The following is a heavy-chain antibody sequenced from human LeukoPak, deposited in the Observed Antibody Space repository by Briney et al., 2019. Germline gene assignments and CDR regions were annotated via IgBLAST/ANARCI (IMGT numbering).Heavy chain of an antibody. D-gene: IGHD5-24*01. CDR1: GFTFSNYA. Sequence: GGSLRLSCAASGFTFSNYAMHCVRQASGKGLEWVGRIRSKANSYATAYAASVKGRFTISRDDSKNTAYLQMNSLKTEDTAVYYCTRRVEMATITGGLGDYWGQGTLVTVSS. CDR3: TRRVEMATITGGLGDY. J-gene: IGHJ4*02. V-gene: IGHV3-73*01. CDR2: IRSKANSYAT.